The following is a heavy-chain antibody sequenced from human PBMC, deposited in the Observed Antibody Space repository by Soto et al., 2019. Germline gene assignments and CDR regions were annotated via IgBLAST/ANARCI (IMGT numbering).Heavy chain of an antibody. J-gene: IGHJ4*02. Sequence: QVQLVQSGAEVKKPGASVKVSCRASGYTFTSYGISWVRQAPGQGLEWMGWISAYNDKTTYAQKFQGRLTMNTDTSSNTAYMELRSLRYDDTAVYYCARFTGISKWTFDSWGQGTLVTVSS. CDR2: ISAYNDKT. CDR3: ARFTGISKWTFDS. D-gene: IGHD1-26*01. CDR1: GYTFTSYG. V-gene: IGHV1-18*01.